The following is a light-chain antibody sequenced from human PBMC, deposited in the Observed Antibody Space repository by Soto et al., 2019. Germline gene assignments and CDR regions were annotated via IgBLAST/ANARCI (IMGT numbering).Light chain of an antibody. CDR2: EDN. V-gene: IGLV6-57*03. CDR1: SGSIASNY. CDR3: QSYDSSKEV. J-gene: IGLJ3*02. Sequence: NFMLTQPHSVSESPGKTVTISCTRSSGSIASNYVQWYQQRPGSAPTTVIYEDNQRPSGVPDRFSGSIDSSSHSASLTISGLKTEYEADYYCQSYDSSKEVFGGGTKLTVL.